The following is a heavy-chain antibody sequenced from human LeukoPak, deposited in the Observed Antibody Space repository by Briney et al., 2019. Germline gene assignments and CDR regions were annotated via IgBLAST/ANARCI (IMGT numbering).Heavy chain of an antibody. CDR2: IIPIFGTA. CDR3: ADSGSYNGLFDY. CDR1: GGTFSSYA. V-gene: IGHV1-69*13. Sequence: ASVKFSCKASGGTFSSYAISWVRQAPGQGLEWMGGIIPIFGTANYAQKFQGRVTITADESTSTAYMELSSLRSEDTAVYYCADSGSYNGLFDYWGQGTLVTVSS. J-gene: IGHJ4*02. D-gene: IGHD1-26*01.